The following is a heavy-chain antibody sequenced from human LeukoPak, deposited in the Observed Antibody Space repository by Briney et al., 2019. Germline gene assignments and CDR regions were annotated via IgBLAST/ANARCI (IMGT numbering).Heavy chain of an antibody. CDR1: DCPISSDY. V-gene: IGHV4-59*08. CDR3: ARGLSRHGRSTFDY. CDR2: ISYSGRT. J-gene: IGHJ4*02. Sequence: LSPHCNVSDCPISSDYWSWIRQPPAKGLQSIGYISYSGRTYYNPSLRSRVTISVDTSKNHFSLKLSSVTAAATAVYYCARGLSRHGRSTFDYWGQGTLVTVSS. D-gene: IGHD3-10*01.